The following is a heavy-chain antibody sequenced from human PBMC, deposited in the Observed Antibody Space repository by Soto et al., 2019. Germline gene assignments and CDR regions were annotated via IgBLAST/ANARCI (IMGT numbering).Heavy chain of an antibody. CDR1: GGSFSSYY. J-gene: IGHJ5*02. D-gene: IGHD2-2*01. CDR2: INHYGST. Sequence: QVQLQQWGAGLLKPSETLSLTCAVYGGSFSSYYWSWILQPPGKGLEWIGQINHYGSTDYNPSLKSRVTISVDTSKNHFSLRLSSVTAADTAMYYCATHCSSTSCYYTFDPWGQGTLVTVSS. CDR3: ATHCSSTSCYYTFDP. V-gene: IGHV4-34*01.